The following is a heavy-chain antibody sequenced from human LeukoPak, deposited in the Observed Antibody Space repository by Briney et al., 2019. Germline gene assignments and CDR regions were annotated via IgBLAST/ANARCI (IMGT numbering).Heavy chain of an antibody. CDR3: ARSYSSGYDRLDY. CDR2: IYYSGST. J-gene: IGHJ4*02. Sequence: SGTLSLTCTVSGDSVSRTRYYWNWIRQPPGKELEWIGYIYYSGSTNYNPSLQSRVTISVDTSKNQFSLRLSSVTAADTAVYYCARSYSSGYDRLDYWGQGTLVAVSS. V-gene: IGHV4-61*01. CDR1: GDSVSRTRYY. D-gene: IGHD5-12*01.